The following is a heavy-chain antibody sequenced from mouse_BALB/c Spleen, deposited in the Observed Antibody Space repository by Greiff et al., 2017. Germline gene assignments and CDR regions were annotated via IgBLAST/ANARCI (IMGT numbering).Heavy chain of an antibody. D-gene: IGHD1-1*01. J-gene: IGHJ3*01. Sequence: EVQRVESGAELVRPGALVKLSCKASGFNIKDYYMHWVKQRPEQGLEWIGWIDPENGNTIYDPKFQGKASITADTSSNTAYLQLSSLTSEDTAVYYCAFTTVPWFAYWGQGTLVTVSA. CDR2: IDPENGNT. CDR3: AFTTVPWFAY. V-gene: IGHV14-1*02. CDR1: GFNIKDYY.